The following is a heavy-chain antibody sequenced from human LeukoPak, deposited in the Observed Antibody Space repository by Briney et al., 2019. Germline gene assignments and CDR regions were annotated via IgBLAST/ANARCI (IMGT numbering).Heavy chain of an antibody. D-gene: IGHD6-19*01. J-gene: IGHJ6*03. CDR1: GFTVSSNY. Sequence: GGSLRLSCAASGFTVSSNYMSWVSQAPGKGLEWVSVIYSGGSTYYADSVKGRFTISRDNSKNTLYLQMNSLRAEDTAVYYCARDGTGYSSGWYLYMDVWGKGTTVTVSS. CDR2: IYSGGST. CDR3: ARDGTGYSSGWYLYMDV. V-gene: IGHV3-53*01.